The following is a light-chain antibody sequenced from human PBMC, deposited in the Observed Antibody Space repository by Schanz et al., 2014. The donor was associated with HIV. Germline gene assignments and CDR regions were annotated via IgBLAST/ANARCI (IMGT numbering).Light chain of an antibody. J-gene: IGKJ3*01. CDR3: QQYSDYPLT. Sequence: IQMTQSPSTVSASVGDRVTITCRASQSIGNSLAWYQQKPGRAPKLLIYKASTLEPGVPSTFSGSGSGTEFTLAISGLQPDDFAIYYCQQYSDYPLTFGPGSTVDV. V-gene: IGKV1-5*03. CDR2: KAS. CDR1: QSIGNS.